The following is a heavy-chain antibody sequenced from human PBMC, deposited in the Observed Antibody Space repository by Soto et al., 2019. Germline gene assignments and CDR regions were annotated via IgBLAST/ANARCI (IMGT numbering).Heavy chain of an antibody. CDR1: GGSISSSSYY. CDR2: IYYSGGT. CDR3: ARQGRSGYSPYYYYYGMDV. J-gene: IGHJ6*02. V-gene: IGHV4-39*01. Sequence: SETLSLTCTVSGGSISSSSYYWGWIRQPPGKGLEWIGSIYYSGGTYYNPSLKSRVTISVDTSKNQFSLKPSSVTAADTAVYYCARQGRSGYSPYYYYYGMDVWGQGTTVTVSS. D-gene: IGHD3-3*01.